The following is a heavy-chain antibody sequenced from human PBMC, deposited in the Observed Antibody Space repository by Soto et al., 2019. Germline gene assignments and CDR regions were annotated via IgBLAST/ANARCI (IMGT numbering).Heavy chain of an antibody. CDR1: GYSFTSYW. CDR2: IYPGDSDT. Sequence: EVQLVQSGAEVKKPGESLKIYCKGSGYSFTSYWIGWARQMPGKGLEWMGIIYPGDSDTRYSPSFQGQVTISADKSISTAYLQWSSLKASDTAMYYCAKTAAGGKNYYGMDVWGQGTTVTVSS. CDR3: AKTAAGGKNYYGMDV. D-gene: IGHD6-13*01. V-gene: IGHV5-51*01. J-gene: IGHJ6*02.